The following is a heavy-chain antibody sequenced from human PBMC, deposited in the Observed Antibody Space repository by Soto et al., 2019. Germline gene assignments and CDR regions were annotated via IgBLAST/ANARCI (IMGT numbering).Heavy chain of an antibody. J-gene: IGHJ4*02. D-gene: IGHD6-19*01. Sequence: QVQLQESGPGLVKPSQTLSLTCTVSGASISSGHYYWSWIRQPPGKGLEWIGHIYNSGSTYNNPSLNSRVFISLATSKNPCSLNLSSVTAADTAVYYCAVGLAGDKVDSWGQGTLVTVSS. CDR1: GASISSGHYY. CDR2: IYNSGST. CDR3: AVGLAGDKVDS. V-gene: IGHV4-30-4*01.